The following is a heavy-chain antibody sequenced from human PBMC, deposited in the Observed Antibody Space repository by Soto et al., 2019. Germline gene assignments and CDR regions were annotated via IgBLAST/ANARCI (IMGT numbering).Heavy chain of an antibody. V-gene: IGHV5-10-1*01. CDR3: ARQYCTRTTCDGWFDP. Sequence: PGESLKISCKGSGYSFTAFWITWVRQMPGKGLEWMGKVDPRDSYTNYSPSFQGHVTISADKSISTAYLQWSSLKASDTAIYYCARQYCTRTTCDGWFDPWGQGTLVTVSS. CDR1: GYSFTAFW. J-gene: IGHJ5*02. D-gene: IGHD2-2*01. CDR2: VDPRDSYT.